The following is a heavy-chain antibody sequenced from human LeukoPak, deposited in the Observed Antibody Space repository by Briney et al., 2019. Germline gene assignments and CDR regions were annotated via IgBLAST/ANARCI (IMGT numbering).Heavy chain of an antibody. CDR1: GYTFTSYG. CDR2: ISAYNGNT. D-gene: IGHD3-10*01. Sequence: GASVKVSCKASGYTFTSYGISWVRQAPGQGLEWMGWISAYNGNTNYAQKLQGRVTMTTDTSTSTAYMELRSLRSDDTAVYYCARSRRELLWFGESSFDYWGQGTLVTVSS. J-gene: IGHJ4*02. V-gene: IGHV1-18*01. CDR3: ARSRRELLWFGESSFDY.